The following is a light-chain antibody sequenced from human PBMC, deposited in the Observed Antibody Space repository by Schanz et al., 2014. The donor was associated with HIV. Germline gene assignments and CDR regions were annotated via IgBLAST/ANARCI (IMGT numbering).Light chain of an antibody. CDR1: QSVSSN. CDR3: QQYNIWPPYT. Sequence: EIVMTQSPATLSVSPGERATLSCRASQSVSSNLAWYQQKPGQAPRLLIYGASTRATGIPDRFSGSGSGTDFTLTISRLEPEDFAVYYCQQYNIWPPYTFGQGTKLEIK. V-gene: IGKV3-15*01. J-gene: IGKJ2*01. CDR2: GAS.